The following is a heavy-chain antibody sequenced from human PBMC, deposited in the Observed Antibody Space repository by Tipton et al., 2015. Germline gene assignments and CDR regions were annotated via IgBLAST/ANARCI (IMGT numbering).Heavy chain of an antibody. CDR3: ACQDYDSLTRDYQTVDY. CDR2: IYYNGNT. J-gene: IGHJ4*02. CDR1: GDSLSTYY. Sequence: GLVKPSETLSLTCTVSGDSLSTYYWSWIRQSPGKGLEWIGYIYYNGNTKYNPSLKGRVTILVDTSKNQFSLKLTSVTAADTAVYYCACQDYDSLTRDYQTVDYWGQGTLVTVSS. V-gene: IGHV4-59*08. D-gene: IGHD3-9*01.